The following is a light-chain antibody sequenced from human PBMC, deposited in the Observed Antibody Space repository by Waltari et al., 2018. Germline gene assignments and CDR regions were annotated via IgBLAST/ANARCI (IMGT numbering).Light chain of an antibody. CDR2: VNSAGSH. CDR1: SGHSTNV. Sequence: QLVLTQSPSASASLGASVKLTCTLSSGHSTNVIAWLQKRPERGPRYLMKVNSAGSHNKGDGIPDRFSGTSSGAEHYLTISSRQSEDGAEYSFQTGGHGSWVFGGGTKLTVL. V-gene: IGLV4-69*01. J-gene: IGLJ3*02. CDR3: QTGGHGSWV.